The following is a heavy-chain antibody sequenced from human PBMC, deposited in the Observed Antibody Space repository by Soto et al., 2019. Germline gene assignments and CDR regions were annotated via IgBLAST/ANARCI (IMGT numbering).Heavy chain of an antibody. CDR2: IYAGSIT. Sequence: GGSLRLSCAVSGFSVSSKYMSWVRQAAGKGLEWVSVIYAGSITFYADSVKGRFTISRDDSKNSLYLQMNSLRAEDTAVYYCARIPYDNSGTIFDYWGQGTQVSVSS. CDR3: ARIPYDNSGTIFDY. V-gene: IGHV3-53*01. J-gene: IGHJ4*02. D-gene: IGHD3-22*01. CDR1: GFSVSSKY.